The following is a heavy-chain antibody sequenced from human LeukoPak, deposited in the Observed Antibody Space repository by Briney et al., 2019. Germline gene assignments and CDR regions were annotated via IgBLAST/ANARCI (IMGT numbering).Heavy chain of an antibody. Sequence: ASVKVSCKASGYTFTSYGISWVRQAPGQGLEWMGWISAYNGNTNYAQKLQGRVTMTTDTSTSTAYMELRSLRSDDTAVYYCARRVAVAGLGYDWFDPWGQGTLVTVPS. CDR3: ARRVAVAGLGYDWFDP. V-gene: IGHV1-18*01. D-gene: IGHD6-19*01. J-gene: IGHJ5*02. CDR2: ISAYNGNT. CDR1: GYTFTSYG.